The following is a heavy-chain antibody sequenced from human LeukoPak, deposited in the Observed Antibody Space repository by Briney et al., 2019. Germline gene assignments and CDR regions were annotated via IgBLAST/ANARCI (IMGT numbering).Heavy chain of an antibody. CDR2: IYYSGST. CDR3: ARASPVYFDY. V-gene: IGHV4-31*03. Sequence: SETLSLTCTVTGGSISSGGYYWSWIRQHPGKGLEWIGYIYYSGSTYYNPSLKSRVTISVDTSKNQFSLKLSSVTAADTAVYYCARASPVYFDYWGQGTLVTVSS. J-gene: IGHJ4*02. CDR1: GGSISSGGYY.